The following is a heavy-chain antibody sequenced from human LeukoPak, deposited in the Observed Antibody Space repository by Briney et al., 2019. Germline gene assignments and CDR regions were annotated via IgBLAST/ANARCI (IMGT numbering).Heavy chain of an antibody. CDR1: GFTFSSHW. CDR2: IKYDASST. J-gene: IGHJ4*02. Sequence: GGSLRLSCADSGFTFSSHWMHWVRQAPGKGLVWVSRIKYDASSTSYADSVKGRFTISRDNSKNTLYLQMNSLRAEDTAVYYCARDFPGIGVAGTRPLDYWGQGTLVTVSS. CDR3: ARDFPGIGVAGTRPLDY. D-gene: IGHD6-19*01. V-gene: IGHV3-74*01.